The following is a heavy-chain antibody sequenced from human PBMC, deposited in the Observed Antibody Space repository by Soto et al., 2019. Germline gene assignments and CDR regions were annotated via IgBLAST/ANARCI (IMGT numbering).Heavy chain of an antibody. CDR2: IYPGDSDT. J-gene: IGHJ3*02. CDR1: GYSFTSYW. V-gene: IGHV5-51*01. D-gene: IGHD3-22*01. CDR3: ASPGRGYYDSSGYYYIYAFDI. Sequence: GESLKISCKGSGYSFTSYWIGWVRQMPGKGLEWMGIIYPGDSDTRYSPSFQGQVTISADKSISTAYLQWSSLKASDTAMYYCASPGRGYYDSSGYYYIYAFDIWGQGTMVTVS.